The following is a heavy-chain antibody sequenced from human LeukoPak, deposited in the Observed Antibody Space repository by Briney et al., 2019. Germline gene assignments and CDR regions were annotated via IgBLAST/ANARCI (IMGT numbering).Heavy chain of an antibody. CDR3: ARSSGHASDY. D-gene: IGHD5-12*01. CDR2: MNPNSGTT. Sequence: GASVKVSCKASGYTFTGYYMHWVRQATGQGLEWMGWMNPNSGTTGYAQKFQGRVTITRNTSKSTAYMELSSLKSEDTAIYYCARSSGHASDYWGQGTLVTVSS. J-gene: IGHJ4*02. CDR1: GYTFTGYY. V-gene: IGHV1-8*03.